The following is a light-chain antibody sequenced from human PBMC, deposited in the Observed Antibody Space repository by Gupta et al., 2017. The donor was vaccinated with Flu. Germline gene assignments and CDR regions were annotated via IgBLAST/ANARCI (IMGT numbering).Light chain of an antibody. CDR1: GSIASNY. CDR2: DDN. V-gene: IGLV6-57*01. J-gene: IGLJ3*02. CDR3: QSDDSRSSLV. Sequence: GSIASNYVQCCQQRPGSSPTTVIYDDNQRPSWVPARFSGSIDSSSNSASLTISGLTTEDAADYYFQSDDSRSSLVFGGGTKLTVL.